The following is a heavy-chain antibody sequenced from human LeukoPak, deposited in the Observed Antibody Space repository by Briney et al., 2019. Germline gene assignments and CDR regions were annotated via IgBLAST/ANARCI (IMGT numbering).Heavy chain of an antibody. D-gene: IGHD1-14*01. Sequence: GGSLRLSCAASGFAFSSYWITWVRQAPGKGLEWVANIKHDGSEKYYMESVKGRFTISRDDAKNLAHLQMSALRVEDTAVYYCARESRDRLDPWGQGTLVTVSS. J-gene: IGHJ5*02. CDR3: ARESRDRLDP. CDR1: GFAFSSYW. CDR2: IKHDGSEK. V-gene: IGHV3-7*01.